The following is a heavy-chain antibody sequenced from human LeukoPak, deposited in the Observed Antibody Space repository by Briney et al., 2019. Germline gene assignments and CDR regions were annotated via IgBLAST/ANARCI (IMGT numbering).Heavy chain of an antibody. CDR3: ATGWDWDKGTFDY. J-gene: IGHJ4*02. V-gene: IGHV4-59*01. D-gene: IGHD3/OR15-3a*01. CDR1: GGSISSYY. Sequence: PSETLSLTCTVNGGSISSYYWSWIRQPPGKGLEWIGYIYYSGSTNYNPSLKSRVTISVDTSKNQFSLKLGSVTAADTAVYYCATGWDWDKGTFDYWGQGTLVTVSS. CDR2: IYYSGST.